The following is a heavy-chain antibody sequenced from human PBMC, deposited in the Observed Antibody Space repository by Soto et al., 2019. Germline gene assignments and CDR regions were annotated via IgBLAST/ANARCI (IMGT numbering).Heavy chain of an antibody. Sequence: GSGPTLVNPTQTLTLTCTFSGFSLSTSGMCVSWIRQPPGKALEWLALIDWDDDKYYRTSLKTRLTISKDTSKNQVVLTKTNMEPVDTATFYCARGTYYYDSSGYYDLFDYWGQGTLVTVSS. CDR1: GFSLSTSGMC. CDR3: ARGTYYYDSSGYYDLFDY. V-gene: IGHV2-70*01. CDR2: IDWDDDK. J-gene: IGHJ4*02. D-gene: IGHD3-22*01.